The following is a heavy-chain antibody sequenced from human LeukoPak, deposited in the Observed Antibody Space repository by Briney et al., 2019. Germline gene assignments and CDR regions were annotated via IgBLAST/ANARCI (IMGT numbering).Heavy chain of an antibody. J-gene: IGHJ6*03. Sequence: SETLSLTCTVSGGSISSYYWSWIRQPAGKGLEWIGRIYTSGSTNYNPSLKGRVTMSVDTSKNQFSLKLSSVTAAGTAVYYCARVMASGSYYYYYYMDVWGKGSTVTVSS. V-gene: IGHV4-4*07. CDR2: IYTSGST. CDR3: ARVMASGSYYYYYYMDV. CDR1: GGSISSYY. D-gene: IGHD1-26*01.